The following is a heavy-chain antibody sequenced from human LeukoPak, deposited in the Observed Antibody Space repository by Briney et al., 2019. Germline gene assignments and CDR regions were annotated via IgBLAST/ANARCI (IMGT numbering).Heavy chain of an antibody. CDR2: IYHSGST. D-gene: IGHD6-13*01. CDR1: GGSISSGGYS. Sequence: SETLSLTCAVSGGSISSGGYSWSWIRQPPGKGLEWIGYIYHSGSTYYNPSLKSRVTISVDRSKNQFSLKLSSVTAADTAVYYCARVVAARSWFDPWGQGTLDTVSS. CDR3: ARVVAARSWFDP. V-gene: IGHV4-30-2*01. J-gene: IGHJ5*02.